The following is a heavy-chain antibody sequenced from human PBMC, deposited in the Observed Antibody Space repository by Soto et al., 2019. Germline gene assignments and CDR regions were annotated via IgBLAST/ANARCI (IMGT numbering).Heavy chain of an antibody. CDR3: ARSPQTTVTTSAFDI. Sequence: GGSLRLSCAASGFTVSSNYMSWVRQAPGKGLEWVSVIYSGGSTYYADSVKGRFTISRDNSKNTLYLQMNSLRAEDTAVYYCARSPQTTVTTSAFDIWGQGTMVTVSS. D-gene: IGHD4-17*01. J-gene: IGHJ3*02. CDR1: GFTVSSNY. V-gene: IGHV3-66*01. CDR2: IYSGGST.